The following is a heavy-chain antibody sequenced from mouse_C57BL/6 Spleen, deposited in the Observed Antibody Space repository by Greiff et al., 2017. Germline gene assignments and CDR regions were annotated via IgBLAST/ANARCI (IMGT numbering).Heavy chain of an antibody. V-gene: IGHV5-17*01. Sequence: EVQVVESGGGLVKPGGSLKLSCAASGFTFSDYGMHWVRQAPEKGLEWVADISSGSSTIYYADTVKGRFTISRDNAKNTLFLQMTSLRSEDTAMYCCARPATLVYWYFDVWGTGTTVTVSS. D-gene: IGHD1-1*01. CDR2: ISSGSSTI. CDR1: GFTFSDYG. CDR3: ARPATLVYWYFDV. J-gene: IGHJ1*03.